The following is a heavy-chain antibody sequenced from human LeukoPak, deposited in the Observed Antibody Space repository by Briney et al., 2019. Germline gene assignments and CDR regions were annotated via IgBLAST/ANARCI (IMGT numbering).Heavy chain of an antibody. Sequence: PGGSLRLSCAASGFIFSNYAMSWVRQAPGKGPEWVSGISGGGGGTYYADSVKGRFTISRANSKNTLYLQMKSLRVDDTAVYYCAKSVEHRNYRKFHDWGQGTLVTVSS. CDR1: GFIFSNYA. CDR2: ISGGGGGT. D-gene: IGHD4-11*01. V-gene: IGHV3-23*01. CDR3: AKSVEHRNYRKFHD. J-gene: IGHJ4*02.